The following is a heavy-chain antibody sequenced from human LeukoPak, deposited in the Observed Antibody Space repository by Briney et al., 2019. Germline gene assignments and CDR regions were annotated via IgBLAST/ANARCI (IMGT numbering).Heavy chain of an antibody. CDR1: GFTFNSYA. CDR3: AKERVSSGMMEGVLHM. J-gene: IGHJ3*02. CDR2: ISGSGSHT. D-gene: IGHD2-8*01. Sequence: GGSLRLSCAASGFTFNSYAMNWVRQAPGKGLEWVSSISGSGSHTYYADSVQGRFTVSRDNPKNTVNLHLNTVRAEDTAVYYCAKERVSSGMMEGVLHMWGQGTTVSVSS. V-gene: IGHV3-23*01.